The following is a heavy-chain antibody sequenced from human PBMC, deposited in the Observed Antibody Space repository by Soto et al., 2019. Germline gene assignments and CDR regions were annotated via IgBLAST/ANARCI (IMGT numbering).Heavy chain of an antibody. V-gene: IGHV4-59*01. J-gene: IGHJ4*02. CDR2: IYYSGST. D-gene: IGHD5-12*01. CDR3: ARVGRDGYNFDY. CDR1: GGSISSYY. Sequence: PSETLSLTGTVSGGSISSYYLSWIRQPPGKGLEWIVYIYYSGSTDYNPSLKSRVTISVDTSKNQFSLKLSSVTTADTAVYYCARVGRDGYNFDYWGQGTLVTVSS.